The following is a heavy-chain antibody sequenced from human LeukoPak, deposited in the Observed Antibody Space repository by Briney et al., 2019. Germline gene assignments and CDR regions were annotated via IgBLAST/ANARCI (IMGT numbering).Heavy chain of an antibody. CDR3: ARGAAAGTGYYYYMDV. CDR1: GFTFDDYA. CDR2: IKQDGSEK. Sequence: PGRSLRLSCAASGFTFDDYAMHWVRQAPGKGLEWVANIKQDGSEKYYVDSVKGRFTISRDNAKNSLYLQMNSLRAEDTAVYYCARGAAAGTGYYYYMDVWGKGTTVTVSS. V-gene: IGHV3-7*01. J-gene: IGHJ6*03. D-gene: IGHD6-13*01.